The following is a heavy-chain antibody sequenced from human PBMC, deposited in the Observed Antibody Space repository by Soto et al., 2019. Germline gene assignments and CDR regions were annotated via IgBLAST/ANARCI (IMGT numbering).Heavy chain of an antibody. CDR1: GFTFSSYS. J-gene: IGHJ6*02. CDR3: ARDWTMPFDYGDYYYGMDV. V-gene: IGHV3-21*01. Sequence: PGGSLRLSCAASGFTFSSYSMNWVRQAPGKGLEWVSSISSSSSYIYYADSVKGRFTISRDNAKNSLYLQMNSLRAEDTAVYYCARDWTMPFDYGDYYYGMDVWGQGTTVTVSS. D-gene: IGHD4-17*01. CDR2: ISSSSSYI.